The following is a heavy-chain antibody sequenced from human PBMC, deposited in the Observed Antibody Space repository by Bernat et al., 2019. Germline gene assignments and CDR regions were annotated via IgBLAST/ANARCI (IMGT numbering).Heavy chain of an antibody. CDR2: INHSGST. D-gene: IGHD6-6*01. Sequence: QVQLQESGPGLLKPSETLSLTCAVYGGSFSGYYWSWIRQPPGKGLEWIGEINHSGSTNYNPSLKSRVTISVDTSKNQFSLKLSSVTAADTAVYYCAKSYSTSSNFGVWVYWGQGTLVTVPS. CDR1: GGSFSGYY. CDR3: AKSYSTSSNFGVWVY. V-gene: IGHV4-34*01. J-gene: IGHJ4*02.